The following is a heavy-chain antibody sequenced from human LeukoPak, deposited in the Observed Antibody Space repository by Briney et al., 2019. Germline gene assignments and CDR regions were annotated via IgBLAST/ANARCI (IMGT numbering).Heavy chain of an antibody. CDR1: GGSISSSTYY. Sequence: SETLSLTCTVSGGSISSSTYYWGWIRQPPGKGLEWIGSIYYSGSTYYNPSLKSRVTISVDTSKNQFSLKLSSVTAADTAVYYCARGHSSSSWFDPWGQGTLVTVSS. CDR2: IYYSGST. V-gene: IGHV4-39*01. CDR3: ARGHSSSSWFDP. D-gene: IGHD6-6*01. J-gene: IGHJ5*02.